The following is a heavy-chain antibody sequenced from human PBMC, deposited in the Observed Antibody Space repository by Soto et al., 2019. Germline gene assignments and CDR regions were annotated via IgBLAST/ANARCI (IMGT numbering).Heavy chain of an antibody. Sequence: LSLTCAISGDSVSSNSAAWNWIRQSPSRGLEWLGRTYYRSKWYNDYAVSVKSRITINPDTSKNQFSLQLNSVTPEDTAVYYCARGGYSSGWRNWFDPWGQGTLVTVSS. CDR1: GDSVSSNSAA. J-gene: IGHJ5*02. D-gene: IGHD6-19*01. V-gene: IGHV6-1*01. CDR2: TYYRSKWYN. CDR3: ARGGYSSGWRNWFDP.